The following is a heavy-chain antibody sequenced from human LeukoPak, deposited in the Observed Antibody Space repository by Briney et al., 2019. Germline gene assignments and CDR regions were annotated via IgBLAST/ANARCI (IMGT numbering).Heavy chain of an antibody. Sequence: PSETLSLTCAVYGGSFSGYYWSWIRQPPGKGLEWIGEINHSGRTNYNPSLKSRVTISADTSKNQFSLKLNSVSAADTAMYYCARPYDIRRGTYFHRWGQGTLVSVSS. J-gene: IGHJ1*01. CDR3: ARPYDIRRGTYFHR. CDR2: INHSGRT. V-gene: IGHV4-34*01. D-gene: IGHD3-9*01. CDR1: GGSFSGYY.